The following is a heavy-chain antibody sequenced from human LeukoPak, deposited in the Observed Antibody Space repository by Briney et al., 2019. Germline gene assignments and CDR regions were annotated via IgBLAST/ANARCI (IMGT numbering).Heavy chain of an antibody. Sequence: SETLSLTCTVSGGSVSSGSYYWSWIRQPPGKGLEWIGYISYSGSTNYNPFLKSRVTISVDTSKNQFSLKLRSVTAADTAVYYLAKVNRDTFYHDSSGYNQAHVDYWGQGTLVTVSS. D-gene: IGHD3-22*01. J-gene: IGHJ4*02. V-gene: IGHV4-61*01. CDR1: GGSVSSGSYY. CDR3: AKVNRDTFYHDSSGYNQAHVDY. CDR2: ISYSGST.